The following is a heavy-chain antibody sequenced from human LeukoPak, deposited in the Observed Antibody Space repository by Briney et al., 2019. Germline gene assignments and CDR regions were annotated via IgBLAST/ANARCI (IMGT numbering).Heavy chain of an antibody. Sequence: SETLSLTCTVSGGSMSPYHWGWIRQPPGKGLEWTGYIYYSGSTNYNPSLNSRVTISVDTSKNQFSLRLSSVTAADTAIYYWARAVARRFDYWGQGTLVTVSS. CDR3: ARAVARRFDY. CDR1: GGSMSPYH. CDR2: IYYSGST. D-gene: IGHD6-19*01. V-gene: IGHV4-59*08. J-gene: IGHJ4*02.